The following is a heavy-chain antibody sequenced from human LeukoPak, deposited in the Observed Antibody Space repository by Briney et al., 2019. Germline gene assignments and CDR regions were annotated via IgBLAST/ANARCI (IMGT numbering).Heavy chain of an antibody. D-gene: IGHD2/OR15-2a*01. CDR1: GFTFSSYG. CDR2: IWYDGSNK. J-gene: IGHJ2*01. CDR3: ARAYCNGNNCYWYFDL. V-gene: IGHV3-33*01. Sequence: GRSLRLSCAASGFTFSSYGMHWVRQAPGKGLEWVAVIWYDGSNKYYADSVKGRFTISRDNSKNTLYLQMNSLRAEDTAVYYCARAYCNGNNCYWYFDLWGRGTLVTVSS.